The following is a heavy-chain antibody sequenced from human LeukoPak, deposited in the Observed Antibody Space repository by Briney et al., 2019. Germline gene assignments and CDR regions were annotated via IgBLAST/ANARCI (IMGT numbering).Heavy chain of an antibody. CDR3: AREEGDYGDFSFDY. V-gene: IGHV1-8*01. Sequence: ASVKVSCKASGYTFTSYDINWVRQATGQGLEWMGWMNPNSGNTGYAQKLQGRVTMTTDTSTSTAYMELRSLRSDDTAVYYCAREEGDYGDFSFDYWGQGTLVTVSS. CDR1: GYTFTSYD. J-gene: IGHJ4*02. CDR2: MNPNSGNT. D-gene: IGHD4-17*01.